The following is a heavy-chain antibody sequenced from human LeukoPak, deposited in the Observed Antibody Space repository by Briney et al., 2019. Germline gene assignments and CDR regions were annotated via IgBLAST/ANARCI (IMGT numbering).Heavy chain of an antibody. J-gene: IGHJ4*02. D-gene: IGHD3-22*01. CDR1: GFTFTSYA. CDR2: ISGSGGST. V-gene: IGHV3-23*01. Sequence: GGSLRLSCAASGFTFTSYAMGWVRQAPGKGLEWVSAISGSGGSTYYADSVKGRFTISRDNSKNTLYLQMNSLRAEDTAVYYCAKEYYDSSGSSYWGQGTLVTVSS. CDR3: AKEYYDSSGSSY.